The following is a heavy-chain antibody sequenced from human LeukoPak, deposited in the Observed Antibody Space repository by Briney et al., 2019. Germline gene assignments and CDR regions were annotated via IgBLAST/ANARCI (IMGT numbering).Heavy chain of an antibody. D-gene: IGHD6-19*01. J-gene: IGHJ4*02. CDR1: GFTFSSYA. CDR2: IGGSGAST. CDR3: AKARRLTIAVALSY. Sequence: GGSLRLSCAASGFTFSSYAMSWVRQAPGKGLEWVSVIGGSGASTYYVGSVEGRFTISRDNSQNTLYLQMNSLRAEDTAVYYCAKARRLTIAVALSYWGQGTLVTVSS. V-gene: IGHV3-23*01.